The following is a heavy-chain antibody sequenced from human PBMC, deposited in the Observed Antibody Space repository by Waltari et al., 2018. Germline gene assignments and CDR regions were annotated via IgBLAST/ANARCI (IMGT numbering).Heavy chain of an antibody. J-gene: IGHJ4*02. V-gene: IGHV4-34*01. CDR3: ASRYYDFWSGQEGPDY. CDR2: INHSGST. CDR1: GGSFSGYY. D-gene: IGHD3-3*01. Sequence: QVQLQQWGAGLLKPSETLSLTCAVYGGSFSGYYWSWIRQPPGKGLEWIGEINHSGSTNYNPSLKSRVTISVDTSKYQFSLKLSSVTAADTAVYYCASRYYDFWSGQEGPDYWGQGTLVTVSS.